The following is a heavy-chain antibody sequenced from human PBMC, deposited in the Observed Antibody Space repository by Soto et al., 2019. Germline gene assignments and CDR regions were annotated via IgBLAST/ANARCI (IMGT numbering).Heavy chain of an antibody. CDR3: ARMGQPYDFKEGGNWLGH. J-gene: IGHJ5*02. Sequence: SVKVSCKASGGTFSSYAISWVRQAPGQGLEWMGGIIPIFGTANYAQKFQGRVTITADESTSTSYMELSSLRSEDTAVYYCARMGQPYDFKEGGNWLGHWGQATLDIVSS. CDR2: IIPIFGTA. V-gene: IGHV1-69*13. D-gene: IGHD3-3*01. CDR1: GGTFSSYA.